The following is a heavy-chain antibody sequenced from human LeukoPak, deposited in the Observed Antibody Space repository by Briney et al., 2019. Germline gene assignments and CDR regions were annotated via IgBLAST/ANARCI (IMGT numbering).Heavy chain of an antibody. D-gene: IGHD2-15*01. CDR2: IWYDGSNK. Sequence: GGSLRLSCAASGFTFSSYGMHWVRQAPGKGLEWVAVIWYDGSNKYYADSVRGRFTISGDNSKNTLYLQMNSLRAEDTAVYYCAREGCSGGSCKAYGMDVWGQGTTVTVSS. CDR1: GFTFSSYG. CDR3: AREGCSGGSCKAYGMDV. V-gene: IGHV3-33*01. J-gene: IGHJ6*02.